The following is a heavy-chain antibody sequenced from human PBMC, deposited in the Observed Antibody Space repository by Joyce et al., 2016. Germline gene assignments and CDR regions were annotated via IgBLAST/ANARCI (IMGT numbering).Heavy chain of an antibody. CDR3: ASDIYYDERGRGSDALDL. Sequence: EQKLVESGGGLVQPGESLRLSCAASGITVSDNYLSWGRQAPGKGLEWVSVFYIRCYTYYADSVSGRFTISGDTSTNRLHLQMNSLRVEDTGMYFCASDIYYDERGRGSDALDLWGQGTMVTVSS. V-gene: IGHV3-66*01. J-gene: IGHJ3*01. D-gene: IGHD3-22*01. CDR1: GITVSDNY. CDR2: FYIRCYT.